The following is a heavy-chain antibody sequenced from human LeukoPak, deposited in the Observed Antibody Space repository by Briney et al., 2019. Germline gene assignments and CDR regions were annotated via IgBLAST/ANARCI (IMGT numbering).Heavy chain of an antibody. Sequence: GRSLRLSCAASGFTVITNDMTWVRQAPGKGLEWVSVLYSDGNTKYADSVQGRFTISRDYSKNTLYLEMNSLSPDDTAVYYCARGVEPLAANTLAYWGQGTLVTVSS. CDR3: ARGVEPLAANTLAY. J-gene: IGHJ4*02. V-gene: IGHV3-53*01. D-gene: IGHD1-14*01. CDR2: LYSDGNT. CDR1: GFTVITND.